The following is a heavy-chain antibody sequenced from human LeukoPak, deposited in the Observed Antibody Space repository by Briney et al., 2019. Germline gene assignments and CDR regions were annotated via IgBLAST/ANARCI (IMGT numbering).Heavy chain of an antibody. D-gene: IGHD6-13*01. CDR2: IRQDGDTK. J-gene: IGHJ4*02. CDR1: GFPFNAYW. V-gene: IGHV3-7*03. Sequence: GGSLRLSCTASGFPFNAYWMTWVRQAPGKGLEWVANIRQDGDTKYYVDSVKGRFTISRDNAMNSLYLHMNSLRAEDTAIYYCARSLPYGTTWYGRSDFWGQGTLVTVSS. CDR3: ARSLPYGTTWYGRSDF.